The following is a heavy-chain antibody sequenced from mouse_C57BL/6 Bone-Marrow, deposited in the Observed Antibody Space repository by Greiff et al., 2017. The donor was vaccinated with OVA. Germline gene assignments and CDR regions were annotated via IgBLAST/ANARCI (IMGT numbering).Heavy chain of an antibody. CDR2: IYPSDSET. Sequence: QVQLQQPGAELVRPGSSVKLSCKASGYTFTSYWMDWVKQRPGQGLEWIGNIYPSDSETHYNQKFKDKATLTVDKSSSTAYMQLSSLTYEDSAVYYCAIGWYSYFDYWGQGTTLTVSS. J-gene: IGHJ2*01. CDR3: AIGWYSYFDY. V-gene: IGHV1-61*01. CDR1: GYTFTSYW. D-gene: IGHD2-10*02.